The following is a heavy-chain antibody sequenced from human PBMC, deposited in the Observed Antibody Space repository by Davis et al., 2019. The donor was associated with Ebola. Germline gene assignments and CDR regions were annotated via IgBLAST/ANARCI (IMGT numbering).Heavy chain of an antibody. J-gene: IGHJ4*02. V-gene: IGHV4-59*12. Sequence: PSETLSLTCTVSGGSISSYYWSWIRQPPGKGLEWIGYIYYSGSTNYNPSLKSRVTISVDTSKNQFSLKLSSVTAADTAVYYCARRRAAAGTSDFDYWGQGTLVTVSS. D-gene: IGHD6-13*01. CDR3: ARRRAAAGTSDFDY. CDR2: IYYSGST. CDR1: GGSISSYY.